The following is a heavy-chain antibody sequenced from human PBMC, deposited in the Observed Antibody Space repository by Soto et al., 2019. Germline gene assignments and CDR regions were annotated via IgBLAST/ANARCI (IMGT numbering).Heavy chain of an antibody. Sequence: QVQLQESGPGLVKPSETLSLTCTVPGGSVSIGTYYWSWIRQPPGKGLEWIGFIHYSGSTNYNPSLMSRVTMSVDTSKNQFSLKLTSVNAADTAVYYCTRGGDAYKNGHWGQGTLVTVSS. V-gene: IGHV4-61*01. CDR1: GGSVSIGTYY. CDR2: IHYSGST. J-gene: IGHJ4*02. CDR3: TRGGDAYKNGH. D-gene: IGHD2-21*01.